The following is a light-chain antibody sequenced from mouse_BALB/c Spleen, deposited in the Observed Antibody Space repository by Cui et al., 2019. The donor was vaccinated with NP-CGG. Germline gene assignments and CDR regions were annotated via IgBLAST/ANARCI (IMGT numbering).Light chain of an antibody. V-gene: IGLV1*01. Sequence: QAVVTQEPALTTSPGETVTLTFRSSTGAVTTSNYANWVQEKPDHLFTGLIGGTNNRAPGVPARFSGSLIGDKAALTITGAQIEDEATYFCALWYSNHWVFGGGTKLTVL. CDR3: ALWYSNHWV. CDR1: TGAVTTSNY. CDR2: GTN. J-gene: IGLJ1*01.